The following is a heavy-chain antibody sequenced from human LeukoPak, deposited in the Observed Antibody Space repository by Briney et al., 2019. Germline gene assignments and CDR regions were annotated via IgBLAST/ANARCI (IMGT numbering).Heavy chain of an antibody. V-gene: IGHV4-4*07. CDR1: GGSISGSY. Sequence: SETLSLTCTVSGGSISGSYWSWIRQPAGKGLEGIGRIYSSGSTNYNPSLKSRITMSVDTSKNQVSLKLNSVPAADTAVYYCARGFCSGGSCYLFDSWGQGTLVTVSS. D-gene: IGHD2-15*01. CDR3: ARGFCSGGSCYLFDS. CDR2: IYSSGST. J-gene: IGHJ4*02.